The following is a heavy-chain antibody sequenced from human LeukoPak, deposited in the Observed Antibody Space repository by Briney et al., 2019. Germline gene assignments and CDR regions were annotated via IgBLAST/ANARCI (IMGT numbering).Heavy chain of an antibody. Sequence: SQTLSLTCAVSGGSISSGGYSWSWIRQPPGKGLEWIGYIYHSGSTYYNPSLKSRVTISVDRSKNQFSLKLSSVTAADTAVYYCARLGRSGYDHLFDYWGQGTLVTVSS. J-gene: IGHJ4*02. CDR3: ARLGRSGYDHLFDY. CDR2: IYHSGST. V-gene: IGHV4-30-2*01. D-gene: IGHD5-12*01. CDR1: GGSISSGGYS.